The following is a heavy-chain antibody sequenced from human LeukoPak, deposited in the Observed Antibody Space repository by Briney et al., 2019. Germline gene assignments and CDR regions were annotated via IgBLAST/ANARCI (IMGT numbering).Heavy chain of an antibody. CDR2: ITSSSSCI. V-gene: IGHV3-21*01. CDR3: GILTLTPG. CDR1: GFAFSSYN. J-gene: IGHJ4*02. D-gene: IGHD2-8*01. Sequence: PGGSLRLSCAASGFAFSSYNMNWVRQAPGKGLEWVSSITSSSSCIYYADSVKGRFTISRDNAKNTVYLQMKSLRAEDTAVYYCGILTLTPGWGQGTLVTVSS.